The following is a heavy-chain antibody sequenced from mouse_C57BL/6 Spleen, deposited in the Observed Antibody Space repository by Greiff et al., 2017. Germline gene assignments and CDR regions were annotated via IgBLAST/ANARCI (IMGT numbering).Heavy chain of an antibody. CDR2: IDPETGGT. CDR3: TRPLWFAY. V-gene: IGHV1-15*01. Sequence: VQLQQSGAELVRPGASVTLSCKASGYTFTDYEMHWVKQTPVHGLEWIGAIDPETGGTAYNQKFKGKAILTADKSSSTAYMELRSLTSADSAVYYCTRPLWFAYWGQGTLVTVSA. CDR1: GYTFTDYE. J-gene: IGHJ3*01.